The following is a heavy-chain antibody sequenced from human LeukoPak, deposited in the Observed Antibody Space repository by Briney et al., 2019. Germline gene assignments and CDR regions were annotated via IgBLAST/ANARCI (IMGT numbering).Heavy chain of an antibody. V-gene: IGHV3-33*01. Sequence: RAGGSLRLSCAASGFIFRTYGMHWVRQAPGKGLEWVAVIWYDGSKQYYADSVKGRFTISRDNSKNTLDLQMNSLRVEDTAVYYCARDKGYYYDSSGYYGYFDNWGQGALVTVSS. CDR1: GFIFRTYG. D-gene: IGHD3-22*01. J-gene: IGHJ4*02. CDR2: IWYDGSKQ. CDR3: ARDKGYYYDSSGYYGYFDN.